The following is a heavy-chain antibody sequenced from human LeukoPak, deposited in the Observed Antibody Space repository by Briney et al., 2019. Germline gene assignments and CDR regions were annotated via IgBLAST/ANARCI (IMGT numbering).Heavy chain of an antibody. V-gene: IGHV3-23*01. D-gene: IGHD6-13*01. Sequence: PGGSLRLSRAASGFPLRSHAMRWVRPAPGGGLQWVSALSGSGGTTYYADSVKGRFTISRDNSKNTLYLQMNSLRAEDTAVYYCAKTGYSSSWYYFDYWGQGTLATVSS. J-gene: IGHJ4*02. CDR1: GFPLRSHA. CDR3: AKTGYSSSWYYFDY. CDR2: LSGSGGTT.